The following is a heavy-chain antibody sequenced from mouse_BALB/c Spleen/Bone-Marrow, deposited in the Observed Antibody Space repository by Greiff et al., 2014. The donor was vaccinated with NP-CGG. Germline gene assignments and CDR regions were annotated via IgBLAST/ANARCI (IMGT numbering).Heavy chain of an antibody. V-gene: IGHV5-17*02. J-gene: IGHJ2*01. CDR1: GFTFSSFG. D-gene: IGHD4-1*01. CDR3: AIGGNWEDFDY. CDR2: ISSGSGTN. Sequence: EVKLVESGGGLVQPGGSRKLSCAASGFTFSSFGMHWVRQAPERGLEWVAYISSGSGTNFYADTVKGRYTISRDNPKNTLFLQMTSLRSEDSAMYYCAIGGNWEDFDYWGQGTTLTVSS.